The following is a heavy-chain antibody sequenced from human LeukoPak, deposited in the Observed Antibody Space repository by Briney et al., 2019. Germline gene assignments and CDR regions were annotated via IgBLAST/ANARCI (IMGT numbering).Heavy chain of an antibody. CDR2: IYYSGST. J-gene: IGHJ4*02. Sequence: PSETLSLTCTVSGGSISSSSYYWGWIRQPPGKGLEWIGSIYYSGSTNYNPSLKSRVTISVDTSKNQFSLKLSSVTAADTAVYYCAAGGLRYFDWLLLGYFDYWGQGTLVTVSS. V-gene: IGHV4-39*07. CDR3: AAGGLRYFDWLLLGYFDY. D-gene: IGHD3-9*01. CDR1: GGSISSSSYY.